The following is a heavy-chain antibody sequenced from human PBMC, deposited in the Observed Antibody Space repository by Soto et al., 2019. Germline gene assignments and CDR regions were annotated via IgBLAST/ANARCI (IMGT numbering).Heavy chain of an antibody. Sequence: SETLSLTCTVSGGSISSGGYYWSWIRQHPGKGLEWIGYIYYSGSTYYNPSLKSRVTISVDTSKNQFSLKLSSVTAADTAVYYCARGNYYYYGMDVWSQGTTVTVSS. CDR3: ARGNYYYYGMDV. J-gene: IGHJ6*02. CDR2: IYYSGST. CDR1: GGSISSGGYY. V-gene: IGHV4-31*03.